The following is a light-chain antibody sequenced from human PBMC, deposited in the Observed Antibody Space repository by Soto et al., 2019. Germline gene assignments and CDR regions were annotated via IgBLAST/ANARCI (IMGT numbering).Light chain of an antibody. V-gene: IGLV1-51*01. CDR1: ISNIGDNH. Sequence: QSVLTQPPSASAAPGQRVTISCSGTISNIGDNHVSWYQQVPGKAPKLLIYDNNKRPSGIPDRFSGSRSGTSATLAITGLQTGDEADYICGTWDTTMSGLLFGGGTKPTVL. J-gene: IGLJ2*01. CDR3: GTWDTTMSGLL. CDR2: DNN.